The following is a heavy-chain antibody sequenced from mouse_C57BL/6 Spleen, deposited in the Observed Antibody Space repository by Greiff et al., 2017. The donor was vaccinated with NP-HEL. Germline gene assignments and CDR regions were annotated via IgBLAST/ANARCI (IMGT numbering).Heavy chain of an antibody. Sequence: ESGPGILQSSQTLSLTCSFSGFSLSTSGMGVSWIRQPSGKGLEWLAHIYWDDDKRYNPSLKSRLTISKDTSRNQVFLKITSVDTADTATYYCAVYSNYVYYYAMDYWGQGTSVTVSS. V-gene: IGHV8-12*01. CDR2: IYWDDDK. CDR1: GFSLSTSGMG. CDR3: AVYSNYVYYYAMDY. D-gene: IGHD2-5*01. J-gene: IGHJ4*01.